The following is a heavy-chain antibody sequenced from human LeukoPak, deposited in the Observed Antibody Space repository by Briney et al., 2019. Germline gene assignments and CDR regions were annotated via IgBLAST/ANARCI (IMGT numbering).Heavy chain of an antibody. Sequence: GSLKLSCAASGFTFSSYAMHWVRQAPGKGLEWVAVISYDGSNKYYADSVKGRFTISRDNSKNTLYLQMNSLRAEDTAVYYCARDLGGYNDYWGQGTLVTVSS. CDR1: GFTFSSYA. CDR2: ISYDGSNK. CDR3: ARDLGGYNDY. J-gene: IGHJ4*02. D-gene: IGHD1-1*01. V-gene: IGHV3-30-3*01.